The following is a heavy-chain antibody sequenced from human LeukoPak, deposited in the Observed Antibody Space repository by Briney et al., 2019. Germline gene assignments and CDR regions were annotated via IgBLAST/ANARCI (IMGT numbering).Heavy chain of an antibody. CDR1: GGSFSGYY. J-gene: IGHJ6*02. Sequence: SETLSLTCAVYGGSFSGYYWSWIRQPPGKGLEWIGEINHSGSTNYNPSLKSRVTISVDTSKNQFSLKLSSVTAADTAVYYCARGGVYATRKYYYYCMDVWGQGTTVTVSS. V-gene: IGHV4-34*01. D-gene: IGHD2-8*01. CDR3: ARGGVYATRKYYYYCMDV. CDR2: INHSGST.